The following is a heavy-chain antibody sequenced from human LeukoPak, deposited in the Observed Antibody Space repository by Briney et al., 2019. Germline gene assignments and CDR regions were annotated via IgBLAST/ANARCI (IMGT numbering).Heavy chain of an antibody. CDR1: VYTFTSYG. V-gene: IGHV1-18*01. Sequence: ASVNVSLTSSVYTFTSYGFSWMRQAPGQGIEWVGLISAYNRNTHHAQKLQGRVTMTTDTPTSTAYMELRRRRSDGAAVYYCPRDPRFDYWGEETLVTVSS. J-gene: IGHJ4*02. CDR3: PRDPRFDY. CDR2: ISAYNRNT.